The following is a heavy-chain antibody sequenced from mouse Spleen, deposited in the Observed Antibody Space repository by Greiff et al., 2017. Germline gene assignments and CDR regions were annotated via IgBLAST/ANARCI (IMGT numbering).Heavy chain of an antibody. Sequence: QVQLQQSGAELVRPGASVKLSCKASGYTFTDYYINWVKQRPGQGLEWIARIYPGSGNTYYNEKFKGKATLTAEKSSSTAYMQLSSLTSEDSAVYFCARSGSYYSWGYWGQGTTLTVSS. V-gene: IGHV1-76*01. D-gene: IGHD2-12*01. CDR3: ARSGSYYSWGY. CDR2: IYPGSGNT. J-gene: IGHJ2*01. CDR1: GYTFTDYY.